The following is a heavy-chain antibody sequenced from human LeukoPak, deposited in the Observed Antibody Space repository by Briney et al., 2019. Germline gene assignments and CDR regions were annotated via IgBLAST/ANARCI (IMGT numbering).Heavy chain of an antibody. V-gene: IGHV4-39*01. Sequence: PSETLSLTCTVSGGSISSSSYYWGWIRQPPGKGLEWIGSIYYSGSTYYNPSLKSRVTISVDTSKNQFSLKLSSVTAADTAAYYCARRDGGSYHVVHFDYWGQGTLVTVSS. D-gene: IGHD1-26*01. CDR1: GGSISSSSYY. CDR3: ARRDGGSYHVVHFDY. J-gene: IGHJ4*02. CDR2: IYYSGST.